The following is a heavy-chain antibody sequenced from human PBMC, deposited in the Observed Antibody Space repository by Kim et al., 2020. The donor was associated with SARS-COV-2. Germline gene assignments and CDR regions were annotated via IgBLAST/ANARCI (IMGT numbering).Heavy chain of an antibody. Sequence: GGSLRLSCAASGFTFSSYAMSWVRQAPGKGLEWVSAISGSGGSTYYADPVKGRFTISRDNSKNTLYLQLNSLRAEDTAVYYCAKDQAASYYGSSGYPDAFDIWGQGTMVTVCS. D-gene: IGHD3-22*01. J-gene: IGHJ3*02. CDR1: GFTFSSYA. CDR3: AKDQAASYYGSSGYPDAFDI. CDR2: ISGSGGST. V-gene: IGHV3-23*01.